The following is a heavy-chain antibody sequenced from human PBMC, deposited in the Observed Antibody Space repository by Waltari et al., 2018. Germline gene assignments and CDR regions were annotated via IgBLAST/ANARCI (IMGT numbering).Heavy chain of an antibody. D-gene: IGHD4-17*01. Sequence: QLQLQESGPGLVSPSDTLSLTCTVPDGSISISSYYCGWTRQPPGKGLECIGSIYYGGSTYYNPCRKSRVTISVETSKNKFLRKLRSVTAADNDVYYCASLSQQDNTVNYWGQGTLVTVSS. V-gene: IGHV4-39*01. CDR1: DGSISISSYY. CDR2: IYYGGST. CDR3: ASLSQQDNTVNY. J-gene: IGHJ4*02.